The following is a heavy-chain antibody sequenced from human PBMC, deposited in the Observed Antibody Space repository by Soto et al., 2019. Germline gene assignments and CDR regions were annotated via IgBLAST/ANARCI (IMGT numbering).Heavy chain of an antibody. V-gene: IGHV4-31*03. J-gene: IGHJ1*01. D-gene: IGHD4-17*01. Sequence: TLSLTCTVSVGSISSGGYYWSWIRQHPGKGLEWIGYIYYSGSTYYNPSLKSRVTISVDTSKNQFSLKLSSVTAADTAVYYCARDGPQHGDYLPAEYFQHWGQGTLVTVSS. CDR1: VGSISSGGYY. CDR2: IYYSGST. CDR3: ARDGPQHGDYLPAEYFQH.